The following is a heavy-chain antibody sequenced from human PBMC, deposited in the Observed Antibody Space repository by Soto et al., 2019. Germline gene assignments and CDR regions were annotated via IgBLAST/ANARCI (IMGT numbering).Heavy chain of an antibody. J-gene: IGHJ4*02. CDR1: GFTFSSYG. Sequence: GGSLRLSCAASGFTFSSYGMHWVRQAPGKGLEWVAVIWYDGSNKYYADSVKGRFTISRDNSKNTLYLQMNSLRAEDTAVYYCARDQDILTGYYIPGTFDYWGQGTLVTVSS. D-gene: IGHD3-9*01. V-gene: IGHV3-33*01. CDR2: IWYDGSNK. CDR3: ARDQDILTGYYIPGTFDY.